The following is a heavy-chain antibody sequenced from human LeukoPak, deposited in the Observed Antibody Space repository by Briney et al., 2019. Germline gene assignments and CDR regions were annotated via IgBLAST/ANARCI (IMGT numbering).Heavy chain of an antibody. CDR3: ARVSYSHYGMGV. D-gene: IGHD1-26*01. Sequence: PGGSLRLSCAASGLTFSSYWMHWVRQGPGKGLVWVSRINSDGSSTRYADSVKGRFTISRGNAKNTLYLQMNSLRAEDTAVYYCARVSYSHYGMGVWGQGTTVTVSS. J-gene: IGHJ6*02. CDR1: GLTFSSYW. V-gene: IGHV3-74*01. CDR2: INSDGSST.